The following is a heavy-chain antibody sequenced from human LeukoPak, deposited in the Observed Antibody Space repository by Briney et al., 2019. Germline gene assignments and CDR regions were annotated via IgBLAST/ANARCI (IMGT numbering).Heavy chain of an antibody. V-gene: IGHV1-69*05. CDR2: IIPIFGTA. CDR1: GGTFSSYA. D-gene: IGHD3-22*01. CDR3: ALRETLRMIVVVMDAFDI. Sequence: ASVKVSCKASGGTFSSYAISWVRQAPGQGLEWMGGIIPIFGTANYAQKFQGRVTITTDESTSTAYMELSSLRSEDTAVYYCALRETLRMIVVVMDAFDIWGQGTMVTVSS. J-gene: IGHJ3*02.